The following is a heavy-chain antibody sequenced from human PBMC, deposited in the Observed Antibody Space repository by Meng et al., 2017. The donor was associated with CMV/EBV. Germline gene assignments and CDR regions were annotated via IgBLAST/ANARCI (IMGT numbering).Heavy chain of an antibody. CDR2: INPNSGGT. Sequence: QVQLVQSGAEVKKPGASVKVSCKASGYTFTGYYMHWVRQAPGQGLEWMGWINPNSGGTNYAQKFQGRVTMTRDTSISTAYMELSRLRSDDTAVYYCAQELDYYDSSGYGPPFDYWGQGTLVTVSS. V-gene: IGHV1-2*02. CDR3: AQELDYYDSSGYGPPFDY. J-gene: IGHJ4*02. D-gene: IGHD3-22*01. CDR1: GYTFTGYY.